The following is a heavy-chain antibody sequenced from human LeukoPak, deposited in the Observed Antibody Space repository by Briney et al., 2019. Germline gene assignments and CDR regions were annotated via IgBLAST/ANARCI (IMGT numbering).Heavy chain of an antibody. J-gene: IGHJ4*02. CDR1: GYTFTSYG. CDR3: AREFGERGYGSSLVWYFDY. Sequence: SVKVSCKASGYTFTSYGISWVRQAPGQGLEWMGAIIPIFGTSNYAQKFQGRVTITADKSTSAAYMELSSLRSEDTAVYYCAREFGERGYGSSLVWYFDYWGQGTLVTVSS. D-gene: IGHD6-13*01. CDR2: IIPIFGTS. V-gene: IGHV1-69*06.